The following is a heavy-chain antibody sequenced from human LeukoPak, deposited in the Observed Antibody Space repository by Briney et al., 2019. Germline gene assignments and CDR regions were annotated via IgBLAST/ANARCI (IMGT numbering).Heavy chain of an antibody. V-gene: IGHV4-38-2*02. D-gene: IGHD3-22*01. CDR1: GYSISRGYS. CDR3: AREDYYNSGGYYLDY. Sequence: PSETLSLTCTVSGYSISRGYSWGWIRQPPGKGLEWIGNIYHSGSTNYSPSLKSRVTISVDTSKNQFSLKLSSVTAADTAVYFCAREDYYNSGGYYLDYWGQGTLVTVSS. J-gene: IGHJ4*02. CDR2: IYHSGST.